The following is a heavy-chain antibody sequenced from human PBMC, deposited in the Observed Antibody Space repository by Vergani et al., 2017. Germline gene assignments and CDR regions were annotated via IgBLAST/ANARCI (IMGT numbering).Heavy chain of an antibody. CDR1: GYSFTSYW. V-gene: IGHV5-51*03. CDR3: VATTVTTYYFDY. D-gene: IGHD4-17*01. Sequence: EVPLVPSGAEVKKPGESLKISCKGSGYSFTSYWIGWVRQMPGKGLEWMGIIYHSGSTYYNPSLKSPVTISVDRSKTQFSLNLSSVTAADTAVYYCVATTVTTYYFDYWGQGTLVTVSS. J-gene: IGHJ4*02. CDR2: IYHSGST.